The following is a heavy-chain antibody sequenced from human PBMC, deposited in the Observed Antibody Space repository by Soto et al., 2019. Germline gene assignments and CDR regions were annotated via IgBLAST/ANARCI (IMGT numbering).Heavy chain of an antibody. CDR2: IYHSGST. D-gene: IGHD3-9*01. J-gene: IGHJ6*03. Sequence: QVQLQESGPGLVKPSGTLSLTCAVSSGSISSSNWWSWVRQPPGKGLEWIGEIYHSGSTNYNPSLKSRVTISVDKSKNQFSLKLSSVTPADTAVYYCARVKSPTRYYRYYYYYMDVWGKGTTVTVSS. CDR1: SGSISSSNW. V-gene: IGHV4-4*02. CDR3: ARVKSPTRYYRYYYYYMDV.